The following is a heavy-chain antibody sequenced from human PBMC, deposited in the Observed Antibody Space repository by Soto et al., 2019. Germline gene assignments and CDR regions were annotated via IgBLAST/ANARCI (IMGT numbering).Heavy chain of an antibody. CDR3: AKHSRTYDFWSGAVKGAFDI. CDR2: ISDSGDTT. Sequence: WGSLRLSCAASGFTFVSYAISLVRHAPFKWLEWVSGISDSGDTTHYADSVMGRFTISRDNSKNTLYLQMNSLRAEDTAVYYCAKHSRTYDFWSGAVKGAFDIWGQGTMVTVSS. CDR1: GFTFVSYA. J-gene: IGHJ3*02. V-gene: IGHV3-23*01. D-gene: IGHD3-3*01.